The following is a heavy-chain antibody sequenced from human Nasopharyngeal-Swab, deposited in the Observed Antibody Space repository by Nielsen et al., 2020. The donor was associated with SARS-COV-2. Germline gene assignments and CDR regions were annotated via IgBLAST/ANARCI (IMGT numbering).Heavy chain of an antibody. CDR2: IGQDGSET. V-gene: IGHV3-7*01. CDR3: TREAAAGDY. J-gene: IGHJ4*02. CDR1: GFTFGDFA. Sequence: GGSLRLSFTTSGFTFGDFAVPWVRQAPGKGLAWLANIGQDGSETYSVDSVKGRFTILRDNARNSLYLEMNNLRVEDTAVYYCTREAAAGDYWGQGTLVTVSS. D-gene: IGHD6-13*01.